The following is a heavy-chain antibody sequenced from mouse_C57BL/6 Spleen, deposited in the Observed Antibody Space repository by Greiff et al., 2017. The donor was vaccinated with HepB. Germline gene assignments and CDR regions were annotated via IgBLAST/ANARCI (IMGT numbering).Heavy chain of an antibody. Sequence: EVQLQQSGAELVRPGASVKLSCTASGFNIKDDYMHWVKQRPEQGLEWIGWIDPENGDTEYASKFQGKATITSDTSSNTAYLQLSRLTSEDTAVYYCTANWESDYWGHSTTLTVSS. D-gene: IGHD4-1*02. CDR1: GFNIKDDY. CDR3: TANWESDY. J-gene: IGHJ2*01. CDR2: IDPENGDT. V-gene: IGHV14-4*01.